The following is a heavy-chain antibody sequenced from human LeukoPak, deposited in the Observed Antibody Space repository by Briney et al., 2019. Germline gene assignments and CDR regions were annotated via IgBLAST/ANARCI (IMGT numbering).Heavy chain of an antibody. CDR2: IYPSGST. J-gene: IGHJ4*02. CDR1: GDSISSGSFY. V-gene: IGHV4-61*02. CDR3: ARDVLAAPGTFDY. D-gene: IGHD6-13*01. Sequence: SETLSLTCTVSGDSISSGSFYWSWIRQPAGRGLEWIGRIYPSGSTNYNPSLKSRVTISLDTSKNQFSLKLSSVTAADTAVYYCARDVLAAPGTFDYWGQGALVTVSS.